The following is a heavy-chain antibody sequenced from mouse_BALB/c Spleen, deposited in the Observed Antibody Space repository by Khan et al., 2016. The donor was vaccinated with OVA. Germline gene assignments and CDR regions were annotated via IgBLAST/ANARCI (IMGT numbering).Heavy chain of an antibody. CDR3: ARAYYRYDCYYAMDY. CDR1: GFSLSRYN. D-gene: IGHD2-14*01. Sequence: QVQLKESGPGLVSPSQSLSITCTVSGFSLSRYNIHWVRQPPGKGLEWLGMIWGGGGTDYNSTLKSRLSISKDNSKSQVFLKMNSLQTEDTAMYYCARAYYRYDCYYAMDYWGQGTSVTVSS. CDR2: IWGGGGT. J-gene: IGHJ4*01. V-gene: IGHV2-6-4*01.